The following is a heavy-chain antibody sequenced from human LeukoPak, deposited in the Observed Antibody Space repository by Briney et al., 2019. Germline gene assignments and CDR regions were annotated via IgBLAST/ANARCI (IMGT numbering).Heavy chain of an antibody. J-gene: IGHJ4*02. V-gene: IGHV4-39*01. CDR2: IYYSGST. Sequence: SQTLSLTCTVSGGSISSSSYYWGWIRQPPGKGLEWIGNIYYSGSTYYNPSLKSRVTISVDTSKNQFSLKPNSVTAADAAVYHCTRIKSDYYTDFDYWGQGTLVTVSS. D-gene: IGHD3-3*01. CDR1: GGSISSSSYY. CDR3: TRIKSDYYTDFDY.